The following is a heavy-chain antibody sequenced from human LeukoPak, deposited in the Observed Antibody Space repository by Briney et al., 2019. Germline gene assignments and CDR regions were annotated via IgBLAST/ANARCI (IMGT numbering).Heavy chain of an antibody. CDR2: ISYDGSNK. D-gene: IGHD6-19*01. Sequence: GRSLRLSCAAFGFTFSSYGMHWVRQAPGKGLEWVAVISYDGSNKYYTASVKGRFTISRDNSKNTLYLQMNSLRAEDTAVYYCAKVPGARIAVAHYYFDYWGQGTLVTVSS. J-gene: IGHJ4*02. CDR3: AKVPGARIAVAHYYFDY. V-gene: IGHV3-30*18. CDR1: GFTFSSYG.